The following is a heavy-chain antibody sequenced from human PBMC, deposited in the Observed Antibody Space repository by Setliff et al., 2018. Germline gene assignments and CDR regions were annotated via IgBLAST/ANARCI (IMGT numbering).Heavy chain of an antibody. Sequence: TSETLSLTCAVSGGSISRSNWWSWVRQPPGKGLEWIGEIYHSGSTNYNPSIKSRVTISVDKSKNQFSRKRSSVTAADTAVYYCARGLSYYDSSGYLLAPYAFDIWGQGTMVTVS. J-gene: IGHJ3*02. D-gene: IGHD3-22*01. V-gene: IGHV4-4*02. CDR2: IYHSGST. CDR1: GGSISRSNW. CDR3: ARGLSYYDSSGYLLAPYAFDI.